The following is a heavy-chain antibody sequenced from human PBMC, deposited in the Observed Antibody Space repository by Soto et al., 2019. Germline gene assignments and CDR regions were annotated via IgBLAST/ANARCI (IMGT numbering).Heavy chain of an antibody. CDR3: ARMVGATLVDF. J-gene: IGHJ4*02. Sequence: QVQLQESGPGLVRPSGTLSLTCAVSGASISSTTSGNWWSWVRQPPGKGLEWIGEIYHSGSTNYNPSLQSRVTMSVAKSKTQFSLKLSSVTAADTAVYYCARMVGATLVDFWGQGTLVTVSS. CDR1: GASISSTTSGNW. D-gene: IGHD1-26*01. CDR2: IYHSGST. V-gene: IGHV4-4*02.